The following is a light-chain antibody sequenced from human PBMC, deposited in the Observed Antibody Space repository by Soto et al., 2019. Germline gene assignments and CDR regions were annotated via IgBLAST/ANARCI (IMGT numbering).Light chain of an antibody. CDR1: QSVSSY. CDR2: DAS. Sequence: EIVLTQSPATLSLSPGERATLSCRSSQSVSSYLAWYQQKPGQAPRLLIYDASNRATGIPARFSGSGSGTEFTLSISSLQSEDFGLYFCQQYNNWPLITFGPGTRLEIK. CDR3: QQYNNWPLIT. J-gene: IGKJ5*01. V-gene: IGKV3-11*01.